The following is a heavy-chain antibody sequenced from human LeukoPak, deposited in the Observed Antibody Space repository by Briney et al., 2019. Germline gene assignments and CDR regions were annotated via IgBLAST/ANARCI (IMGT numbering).Heavy chain of an antibody. J-gene: IGHJ4*02. D-gene: IGHD3-22*01. CDR2: ISAGGTST. Sequence: GGSLRLSCAASGFTFSSYAMSWVRQAPGKGLEWVSAISAGGTSTYFADSVKGRFTLSRDNSKNTLYLQMNSPRAEDTAVYYCAKARDSSGYYPFDYWGQGTLVTVSS. CDR1: GFTFSSYA. V-gene: IGHV3-23*01. CDR3: AKARDSSGYYPFDY.